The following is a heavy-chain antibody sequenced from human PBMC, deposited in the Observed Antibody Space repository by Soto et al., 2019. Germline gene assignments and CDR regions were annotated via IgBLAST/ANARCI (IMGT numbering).Heavy chain of an antibody. Sequence: ASVKVSCKASGGTFSSYTISWVRQAPGQGLEWMGWISAYNGNTNYAQKLQGRVTMTTDTSTSTAYMELRSLRSDDTAVYYSAKMEDCSSTSSWQRNMFDSWGQGTLVRVS. J-gene: IGHJ5*01. V-gene: IGHV1-18*01. D-gene: IGHD2-2*01. CDR1: GGTFSSYT. CDR2: ISAYNGNT. CDR3: AKMEDCSSTSSWQRNMFDS.